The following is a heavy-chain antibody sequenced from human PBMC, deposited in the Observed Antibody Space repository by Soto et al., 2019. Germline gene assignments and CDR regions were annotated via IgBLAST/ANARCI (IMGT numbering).Heavy chain of an antibody. J-gene: IGHJ5*01. D-gene: IGHD2-21*02. CDR1: TRIYY. CDR3: AAVDDFPS. Sequence: SETLSLTCSVSTRIYYGNWIRQPPGKGLEWIASIYDNGHINYNSALKSRLSIFLDKATQQISLNLTSVTAADTAVYYCAAVDDFPSWGHGIRVTVS. V-gene: IGHV4-59*01. CDR2: IYDNGHI.